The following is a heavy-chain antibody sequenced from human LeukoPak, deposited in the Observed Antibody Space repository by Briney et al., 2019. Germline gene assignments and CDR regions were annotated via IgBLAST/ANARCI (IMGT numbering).Heavy chain of an antibody. J-gene: IGHJ3*02. CDR2: ISSSSSTI. Sequence: GGSLRLSCTASGFTFSTYSMNWVRQAPGKGLEWVSYISSSSSTIYYADSVKGRFTISRDNAKNSLYLQMNSLRAEDTAVYYCARDAVRSYDFWSGYRGDAFDIWGQGTMVTVSS. CDR1: GFTFSTYS. V-gene: IGHV3-48*04. CDR3: ARDAVRSYDFWSGYRGDAFDI. D-gene: IGHD3-3*01.